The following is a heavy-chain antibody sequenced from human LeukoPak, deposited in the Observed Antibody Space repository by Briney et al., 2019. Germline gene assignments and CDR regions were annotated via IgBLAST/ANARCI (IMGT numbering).Heavy chain of an antibody. Sequence: GGSLRLSCAASGLTFSSYEMNWVRQAPGKGLEWVSHISSGSDTIYYADSVKGRFTISRDNARKSLYLQMNSLRAEDTAVYYCSGGLAAGTITWGQGTLVTVSS. CDR3: SGGLAAGTIT. CDR1: GLTFSSYE. J-gene: IGHJ5*02. V-gene: IGHV3-48*03. CDR2: ISSGSDTI. D-gene: IGHD6-13*01.